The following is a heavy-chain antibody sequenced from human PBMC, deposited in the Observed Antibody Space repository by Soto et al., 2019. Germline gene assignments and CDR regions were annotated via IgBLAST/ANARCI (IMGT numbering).Heavy chain of an antibody. CDR3: ARSSATVNGWWGYGLDV. V-gene: IGHV3-11*01. CDR2: ISGSGSSTK. Sequence: GGSLRLSCAASGFTFSDYFMTWIRPAPGKGLEWVSYISGSGSSTKYYADAVEGRFTISRDNAKNSLYLQMNSLTAEDTAVYYCARSSATVNGWWGYGLDVWGQGTTVTVSS. D-gene: IGHD2-15*01. CDR1: GFTFSDYF. J-gene: IGHJ6*02.